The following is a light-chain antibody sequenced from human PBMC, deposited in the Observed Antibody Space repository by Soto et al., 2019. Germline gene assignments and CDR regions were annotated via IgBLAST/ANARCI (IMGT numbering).Light chain of an antibody. CDR3: QQYGSSPRYT. V-gene: IGKV3-20*01. CDR2: GAD. CDR1: QSVRNSY. Sequence: EIVLTQFPDTLSLSPGERATLSCRASQSVRNSYLAWYQQRPGQAPRLLIYGADSRATGIPDRFSGSGSDTDFTLTISRLEPEDFAVYYCQQYGSSPRYTFDQGTKLEI. J-gene: IGKJ2*01.